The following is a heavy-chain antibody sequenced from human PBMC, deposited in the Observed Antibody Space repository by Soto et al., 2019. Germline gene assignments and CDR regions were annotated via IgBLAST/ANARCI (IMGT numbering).Heavy chain of an antibody. CDR2: MSPNSGNI. V-gene: IGHV1-8*01. D-gene: IGHD2-21*01. CDR1: GYTFGSYD. Sequence: QVQLVQSGAEVQKPGASVKVSCKASGYTFGSYDINWVRQAAGQRLEWMGWMSPNSGNIGYAQKFQGRVTMTRATSITTAYMELSRLTSEDTAIYYCARGISQGYDYWGQGVLVTVSS. J-gene: IGHJ4*02. CDR3: ARGISQGYDY.